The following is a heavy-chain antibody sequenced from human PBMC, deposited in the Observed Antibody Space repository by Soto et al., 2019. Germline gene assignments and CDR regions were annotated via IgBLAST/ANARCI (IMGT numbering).Heavy chain of an antibody. CDR3: AFKGLAVAGSVVGPTDYYYGMDV. V-gene: IGHV3-23*01. J-gene: IGHJ6*02. D-gene: IGHD6-19*01. CDR2: ISGSGGST. CDR1: GFTFSSYA. Sequence: EVQLLESGGGLVQPGGSLRLSCAASGFTFSSYAMSWVRQAPGKGLEWVSAISGSGGSTYYADSVKGRFTISRDNSKNTLYLQMNRLRAEDTAVYYCAFKGLAVAGSVVGPTDYYYGMDVWGQGTTVTVSS.